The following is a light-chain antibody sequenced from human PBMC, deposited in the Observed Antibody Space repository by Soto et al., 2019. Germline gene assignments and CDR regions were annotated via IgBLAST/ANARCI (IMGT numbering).Light chain of an antibody. CDR2: DDS. J-gene: IGLJ2*01. Sequence: SYELTQPPSVSVDPGQTARITCGGNNIGSKSVYWYQQKPGQAPVLVVFDDSDRPSGIPERFSGSNSGNTATLTISRVEAXXXXXYXCQVXEXXXXXXXVFGXGT. V-gene: IGLV3-21*02. CDR3: QVXEXXXXXXXV. CDR1: NIGSKS.